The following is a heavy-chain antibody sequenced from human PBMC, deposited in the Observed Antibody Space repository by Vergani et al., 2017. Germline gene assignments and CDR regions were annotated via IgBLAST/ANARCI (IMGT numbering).Heavy chain of an antibody. CDR3: AREGYDYVWGGSYYGMDV. CDR1: GGSISSYY. Sequence: QVQLQESGPGLVKPSETLSLTCTVSGGSISSYYWSWIRQPPGKGLEWIGYIYYSGSTYYNPSLKSRVTISVDTSKNQFSLKLSSVTAADTAVYYCAREGYDYVWGGSYYGMDVWGQGTTVTVSS. V-gene: IGHV4-59*12. J-gene: IGHJ6*02. CDR2: IYYSGST. D-gene: IGHD3-16*01.